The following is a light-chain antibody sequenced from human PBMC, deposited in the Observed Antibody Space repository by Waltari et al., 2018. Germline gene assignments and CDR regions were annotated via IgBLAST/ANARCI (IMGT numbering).Light chain of an antibody. CDR2: AAS. CDR3: QQVNGYPLT. V-gene: IGKV1-9*01. CDR1: QGISSY. Sequence: DIQLTQSPSFLSASVGDRVTITCQASQGISSYLVWYQQKPGKAPKVLISAASTLQTGVPSRFSGSGSGTEFTLTISSLQPEDFATYYCQQVNGYPLTFGGGTKVEIK. J-gene: IGKJ4*01.